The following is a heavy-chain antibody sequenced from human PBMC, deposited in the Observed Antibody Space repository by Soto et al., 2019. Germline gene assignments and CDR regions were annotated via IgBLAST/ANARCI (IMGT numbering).Heavy chain of an antibody. CDR1: GYTFAGYG. V-gene: IGHV1-18*01. Sequence: QVQLVQSGAEVKKPGASVKVSCKTSGYTFAGYGISWVRQAPGQGLEWVGWISASNGNTNYGQKLQGRVTMTTDTSTSTAYMELRSLSSDATAVYYCARDDCSGGSCYLDYWGQGTLVTVSS. J-gene: IGHJ4*02. CDR3: ARDDCSGGSCYLDY. D-gene: IGHD2-15*01. CDR2: ISASNGNT.